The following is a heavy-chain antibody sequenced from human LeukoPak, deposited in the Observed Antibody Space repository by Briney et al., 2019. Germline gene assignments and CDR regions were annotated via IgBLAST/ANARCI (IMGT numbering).Heavy chain of an antibody. CDR1: GFTFDDYG. J-gene: IGHJ3*02. V-gene: IGHV3-20*04. Sequence: GGSLRLSCAASGFTFDDYGMSWVRQAPGKGLEWVSGINWNGGSTGYADSVKGRFTISRDNAKNSLYLQMNSLRAEDTALYYCARDSQKSITMVRGVISAFDIWGQGTMVTVSS. CDR3: ARDSQKSITMVRGVISAFDI. CDR2: INWNGGST. D-gene: IGHD3-10*01.